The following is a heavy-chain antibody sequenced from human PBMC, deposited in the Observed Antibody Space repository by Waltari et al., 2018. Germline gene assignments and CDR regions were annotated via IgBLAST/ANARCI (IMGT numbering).Heavy chain of an antibody. J-gene: IGHJ4*02. CDR3: ARGGSDRAPLDY. Sequence: QVQLVESGGGVVQSGRSLTLSCAACGFSLSKFAVHWVRQAPGKGLELVGVTSPDGFNKYYADSVQGRFTISRDRSLQMSALRSEDTAVYYCARGGSDRAPLDYWGRGTLVTVSS. D-gene: IGHD1-1*01. CDR2: TSPDGFNK. CDR1: GFSLSKFA. V-gene: IGHV3-30*15.